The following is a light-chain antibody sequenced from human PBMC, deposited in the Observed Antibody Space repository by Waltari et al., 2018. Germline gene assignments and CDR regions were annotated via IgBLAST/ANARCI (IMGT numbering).Light chain of an antibody. CDR2: GAS. V-gene: IGKV1D-16*01. Sequence: DVQMTPSPSSMSASFAATVTSTCRASQGIGTRLAWYQQKSEKVPKSLIYGASRLQSGVPARFSGSGSGTDFTLTISSLQPEDFATYYCRQYYSYPLTFGGGTKVEIK. J-gene: IGKJ4*01. CDR1: QGIGTR. CDR3: RQYYSYPLT.